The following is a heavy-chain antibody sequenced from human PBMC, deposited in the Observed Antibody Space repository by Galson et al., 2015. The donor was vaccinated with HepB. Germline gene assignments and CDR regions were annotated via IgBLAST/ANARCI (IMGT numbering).Heavy chain of an antibody. CDR3: AKAPDTAMATYYYYGMDV. Sequence: SLRLSCAASGFTFSSYAMSWVRQAPGKGLEWVSAISGSGGSTYYADSVKGRFTISRDNSKNTLYLQMNSLRAEDTAVYYCAKAPDTAMATYYYYGMDVWGQGTTVTVSS. J-gene: IGHJ6*02. D-gene: IGHD5-18*01. CDR2: ISGSGGST. V-gene: IGHV3-23*01. CDR1: GFTFSSYA.